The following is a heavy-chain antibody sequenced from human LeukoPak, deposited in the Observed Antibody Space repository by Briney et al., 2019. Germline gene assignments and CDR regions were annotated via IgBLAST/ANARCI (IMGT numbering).Heavy chain of an antibody. Sequence: GGSLRLSCAASGFTFSSYAMHWVRQAPGKGLEWVAVISYDGSNKYYADSVRGRFTISRDNSKNTLYLQMNSLRTEDTAVYYCAREGLYSTVLDYCGQGTLVTVSS. CDR2: ISYDGSNK. CDR3: AREGLYSTVLDY. J-gene: IGHJ4*02. V-gene: IGHV3-30-3*01. D-gene: IGHD4-4*01. CDR1: GFTFSSYA.